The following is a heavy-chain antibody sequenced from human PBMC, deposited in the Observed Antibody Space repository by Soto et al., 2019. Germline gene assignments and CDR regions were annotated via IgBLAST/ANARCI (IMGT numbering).Heavy chain of an antibody. Sequence: GGSLRLSCAASGFTFSNYWMSWVRQAPGKGLEWVANIKQDGSQKWYVDSVKGRFTISRDNAKNSLYLQMNSLRAEDTAVYYCARGDYYDASGPFSDAFDIWGRGTMVTVSS. CDR3: ARGDYYDASGPFSDAFDI. D-gene: IGHD3-22*01. J-gene: IGHJ3*02. V-gene: IGHV3-7*04. CDR2: IKQDGSQK. CDR1: GFTFSNYW.